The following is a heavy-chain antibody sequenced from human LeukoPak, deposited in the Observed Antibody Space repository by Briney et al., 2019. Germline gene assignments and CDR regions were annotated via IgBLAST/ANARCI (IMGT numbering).Heavy chain of an antibody. D-gene: IGHD3-22*01. CDR1: SGSISSGDYY. CDR3: ARDRAHYYDSSGYAGWFDP. Sequence: SETLSLTCTVSSGSISSGDYYWSWIRQPPGKGLEWIGYIYYSGSTYYNPSLKSRVTISVDTSKNQFSLKLSSVTAADTAVYYCARDRAHYYDSSGYAGWFDPWGQGTLVTVSS. V-gene: IGHV4-30-4*01. CDR2: IYYSGST. J-gene: IGHJ5*02.